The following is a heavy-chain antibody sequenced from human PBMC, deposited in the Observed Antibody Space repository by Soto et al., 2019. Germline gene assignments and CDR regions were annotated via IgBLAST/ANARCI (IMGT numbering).Heavy chain of an antibody. CDR3: ASGQQIRMADI. Sequence: QVQLVESGGGLVKPGGSLRLSCAASGFTFSDYYASWLRQSPGKGLEWISYISGNSHDTNYADSVRGRFTISRDNAENSLYLQMNYLRAEDTAMYYCASGQQIRMADIWGQGTMVTVSS. V-gene: IGHV3-11*05. CDR1: GFTFSDYY. CDR2: ISGNSHDT. D-gene: IGHD6-13*01. J-gene: IGHJ3*02.